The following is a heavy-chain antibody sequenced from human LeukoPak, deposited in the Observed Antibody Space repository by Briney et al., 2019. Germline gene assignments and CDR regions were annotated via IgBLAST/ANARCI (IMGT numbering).Heavy chain of an antibody. J-gene: IGHJ4*02. D-gene: IGHD3-16*01. CDR3: ARELNGYGYYFFDY. CDR2: ISSSTNTI. Sequence: GGSLRLSCEVSGFPFTLYNMNWVRQAPGKGLEWLSYISSSTNTIYYADSVKGRFTISRDNAKNSLYLQMNGLGAEDTAVYYCARELNGYGYYFFDYWGPGTLVIVSS. CDR1: GFPFTLYN. V-gene: IGHV3-48*04.